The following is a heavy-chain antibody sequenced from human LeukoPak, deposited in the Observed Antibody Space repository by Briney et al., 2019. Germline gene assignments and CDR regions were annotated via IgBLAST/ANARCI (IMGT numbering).Heavy chain of an antibody. D-gene: IGHD3-10*01. CDR3: AKGNYYGSGSYYSAFDY. V-gene: IGHV3-9*01. CDR2: ISWNSGSI. CDR1: GFTFDDYA. J-gene: IGHJ4*02. Sequence: PGRSLRLSCAASGFTFDDYAMHWVRQAPGKGLEWVSGISWNSGSIGYADSVKGRFTISRVNAKNSLYLQMNSLRAEDTALYYCAKGNYYGSGSYYSAFDYWGQGTLVTVSS.